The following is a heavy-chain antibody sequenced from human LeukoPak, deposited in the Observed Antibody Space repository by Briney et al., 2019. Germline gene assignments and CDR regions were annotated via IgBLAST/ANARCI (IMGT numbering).Heavy chain of an antibody. D-gene: IGHD1-26*01. CDR1: GGSISSSSYY. V-gene: IGHV4-39*07. Sequence: SETLSLTCTVSGGSISSSSYYWGWIRQPPGKGLEWIGEINHSGSTNYNPSLKSRVTISVDTSKNQFSLKLSSVTAADTAVYYCARVPIYSGSSPFDYWGQGTLVTVSS. CDR3: ARVPIYSGSSPFDY. CDR2: INHSGST. J-gene: IGHJ4*02.